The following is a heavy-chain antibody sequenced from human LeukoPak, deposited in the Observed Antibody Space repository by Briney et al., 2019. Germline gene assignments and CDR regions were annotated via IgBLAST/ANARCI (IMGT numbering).Heavy chain of an antibody. CDR2: INPNSGGT. Sequence: ASVKVSCKASGYTFTGYYMHWVRQAPGRGLEWMGWINPNSGGTNYAQKFQGRVTMTRDTSISTAYMELSRLRSDDTAVYYCARSSSGWYLLWDWFDPWGQGTLVTVSS. J-gene: IGHJ5*02. V-gene: IGHV1-2*02. CDR3: ARSSSGWYLLWDWFDP. CDR1: GYTFTGYY. D-gene: IGHD6-19*01.